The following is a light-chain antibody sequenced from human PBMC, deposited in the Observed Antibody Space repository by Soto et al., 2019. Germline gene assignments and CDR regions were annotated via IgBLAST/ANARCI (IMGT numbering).Light chain of an antibody. CDR1: SSDVGGSNY. CDR2: DVS. J-gene: IGLJ2*01. CDR3: SSYTSSAPGVL. Sequence: QSVLTQPASVSGSPGQSITISCSGTSSDVGGSNYVSWYQQHPGEAPKLIIYDVSYRPSGVSNRFSGSKSGNTASLTISGLQAEAEAHYFCSSYTSSAPGVLFGGGTKVTVL. V-gene: IGLV2-14*03.